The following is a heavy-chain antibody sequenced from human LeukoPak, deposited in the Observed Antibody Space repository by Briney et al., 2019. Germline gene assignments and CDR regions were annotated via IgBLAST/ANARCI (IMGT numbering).Heavy chain of an antibody. V-gene: IGHV3-74*01. Sequence: GGSLRLSCAASGFTFSSYWMHWVRQAPGKGLVWVARINTNGSPTQYADSVKGRFTISRDNSKNTLYLQMNSLRAEDTAVYYCARVGWELLQGGYFDYWGQGTLVTVSS. CDR2: INTNGSPT. CDR1: GFTFSSYW. J-gene: IGHJ4*02. D-gene: IGHD1-26*01. CDR3: ARVGWELLQGGYFDY.